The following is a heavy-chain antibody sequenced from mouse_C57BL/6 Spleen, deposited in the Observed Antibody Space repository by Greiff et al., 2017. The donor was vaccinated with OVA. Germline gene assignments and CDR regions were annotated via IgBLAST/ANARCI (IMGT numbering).Heavy chain of an antibody. CDR3: ARSSNFDY. J-gene: IGHJ2*01. Sequence: QVQLQQSGAELVKPGASVKLSCKASGYTFTSYWMQWVKQRPGQGLEWIGEIDPSDSYTNYNQKFKGKATLTVDTSSSTAYMQLSSLTSEDSAVYYCARSSNFDYWGQGTTLTVSS. V-gene: IGHV1-50*01. CDR1: GYTFTSYW. CDR2: IDPSDSYT.